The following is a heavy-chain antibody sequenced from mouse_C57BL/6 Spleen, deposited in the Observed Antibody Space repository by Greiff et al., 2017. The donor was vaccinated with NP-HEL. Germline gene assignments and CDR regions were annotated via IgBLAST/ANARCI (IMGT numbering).Heavy chain of an antibody. D-gene: IGHD1-1*01. CDR2: IYPGDGDT. Sequence: QVQLKESGPELVKPGASVKISCKASGYAFSSSWMNWVKQRPGKGLEWIGRIYPGDGDTNYNGKFKGKATLTADKSSSTAYMQLSSLTSEDSAVYFCARCGPHYYGSTDWYFDVWGTGTTVTVSS. V-gene: IGHV1-82*01. CDR3: ARCGPHYYGSTDWYFDV. J-gene: IGHJ1*03. CDR1: GYAFSSSW.